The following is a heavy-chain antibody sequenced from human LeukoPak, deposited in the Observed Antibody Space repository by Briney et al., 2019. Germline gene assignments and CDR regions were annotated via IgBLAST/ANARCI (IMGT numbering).Heavy chain of an antibody. CDR2: ISAYNGNT. J-gene: IGHJ4*02. V-gene: IGHV1-18*01. D-gene: IGHD3-10*01. CDR3: AREMVRGVADY. CDR1: GYTFTSYG. Sequence: GASVKVSCKASGYTFTSYGISWVRQAPGQGLDWMGWISAYNGNTNYAQKLQGRVTKTTDTSTSTAYMELRSLRSDDTAVYYCAREMVRGVADYWGQGTLVTVSS.